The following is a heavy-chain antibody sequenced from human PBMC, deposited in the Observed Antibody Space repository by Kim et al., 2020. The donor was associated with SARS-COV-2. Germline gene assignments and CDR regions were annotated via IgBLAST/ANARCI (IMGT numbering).Heavy chain of an antibody. V-gene: IGHV7-4-1*02. D-gene: IGHD6-13*01. J-gene: IGHJ6*02. CDR1: GYTFTSYA. CDR3: ARAPEGGSSWNYGMDV. CDR2: INTNTGNP. Sequence: ASVKVSCKASGYTFTSYAMNWVRQAPGQGREWMGWINTNTGNPTYAQGFTGRFVFSLDTSVSTAYLQISSLKAEDTAVYYCARAPEGGSSWNYGMDVWGQGTTVTVSS.